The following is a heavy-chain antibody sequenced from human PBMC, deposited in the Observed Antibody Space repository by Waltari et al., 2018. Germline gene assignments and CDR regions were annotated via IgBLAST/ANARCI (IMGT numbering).Heavy chain of an antibody. J-gene: IGHJ4*02. Sequence: QVQLQESGPGLIKPSETLSLTCTVLGDSMSDYYWSWIRVAPGKGLEWIGYIGKKYNPALKGRVTISLDTSKNQFSLTMTSVTAADTAMYYCVRSYTVTTSPIAGYWGRGALVTVSS. CDR2: YIGK. D-gene: IGHD4-17*01. CDR3: VRSYTVTTSPIAGY. V-gene: IGHV4-59*01. CDR1: GDSMSDYY.